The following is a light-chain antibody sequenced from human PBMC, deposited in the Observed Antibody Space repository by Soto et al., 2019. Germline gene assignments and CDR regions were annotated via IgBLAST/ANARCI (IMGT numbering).Light chain of an antibody. J-gene: IGLJ3*02. CDR2: DVS. Sequence: QSVLTQPRSVSGSPGQSVTISCTGTSSDVGGYNYVSWYQQHPGKAPKLMIYDVSKRPSGVPVRFSGSKSGNTASLTISGLQAEDEADYYCCSYAGSYTWVFGGGTKRTVL. V-gene: IGLV2-11*01. CDR3: CSYAGSYTWV. CDR1: SSDVGGYNY.